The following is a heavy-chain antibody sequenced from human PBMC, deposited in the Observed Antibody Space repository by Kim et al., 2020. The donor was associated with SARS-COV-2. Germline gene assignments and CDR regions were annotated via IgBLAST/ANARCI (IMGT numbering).Heavy chain of an antibody. J-gene: IGHJ6*02. D-gene: IGHD3-3*01. CDR2: ISSSSYT. Sequence: GGSLRLSCAASGFTFSDYYMSWIRQAPGKGLEWVSYISSSSYTNYADSVKGRFTISRDNAKNSLYLQMNSLRAEDTAVYYCARDRYYDFWSGYSPLPAYYGMDVWGQGTTVTVSS. CDR1: GFTFSDYY. V-gene: IGHV3-11*05. CDR3: ARDRYYDFWSGYSPLPAYYGMDV.